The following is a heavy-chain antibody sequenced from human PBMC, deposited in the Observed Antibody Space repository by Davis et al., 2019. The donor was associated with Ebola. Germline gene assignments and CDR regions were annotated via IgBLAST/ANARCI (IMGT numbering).Heavy chain of an antibody. Sequence: PSETLSLTCTVSGGSVSSGSYYWSWIRQPPGKGLEWIGYIYYSGSTNYNPSLKSRVTISVDTSKNQFSLKLSSVTAADTAVYYCARGYGYCSSTSCRNWFDPWGQGTLVTVSS. CDR3: ARGYGYCSSTSCRNWFDP. J-gene: IGHJ5*02. CDR2: IYYSGST. D-gene: IGHD2-2*01. V-gene: IGHV4-61*01. CDR1: GGSVSSGSYY.